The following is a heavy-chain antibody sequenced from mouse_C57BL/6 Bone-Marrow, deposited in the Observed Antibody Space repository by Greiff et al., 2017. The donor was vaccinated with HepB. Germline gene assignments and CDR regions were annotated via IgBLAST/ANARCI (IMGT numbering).Heavy chain of an antibody. CDR2: IDPENGDT. D-gene: IGHD2-3*01. V-gene: IGHV14-4*01. J-gene: IGHJ4*01. CDR3: TTPIYDGYYGVFYAMDY. CDR1: GFNIKDDY. Sequence: EVQLQQSGAELVRPGASVKLSCTASGFNIKDDYMHWVKQRPEQGLEWIGWIDPENGDTEYASKFQGKATITADTSSNTAYLQLSSLTSEDTAVYYCTTPIYDGYYGVFYAMDYWGQGTPVTVSS.